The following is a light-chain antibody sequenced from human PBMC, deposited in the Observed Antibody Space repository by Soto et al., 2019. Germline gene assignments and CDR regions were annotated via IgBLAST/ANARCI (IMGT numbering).Light chain of an antibody. V-gene: IGKV1-5*01. CDR1: HSITNR. J-gene: IGKJ1*01. CDR2: DAS. CDR3: RHYGGLWT. Sequence: DIQMTQSPSTLSASVGDRVTITCRASHSITNRLAWYQQKPGKAPQVLIFDASNLESGVPSRFSGSGSGTEFSLTITSLQPDDFAAYYCRHYGGLWTFGQGTKVDIK.